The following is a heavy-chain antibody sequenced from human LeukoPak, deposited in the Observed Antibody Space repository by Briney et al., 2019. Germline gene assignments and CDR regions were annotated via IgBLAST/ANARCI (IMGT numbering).Heavy chain of an antibody. D-gene: IGHD3-10*01. CDR3: ARDPYYYGSGSYYIGPVGMDV. CDR2: IYYSGST. CDR1: GGSISSGDYY. Sequence: PSQTLSLTCTVSGGSISSGDYYWSWIRQPPGKGLEWIGYIYYSGSTYYNPSLKSRVTISVDTCKNQFSLKPSSVTAADTAVYYCARDPYYYGSGSYYIGPVGMDVWGKGTTVTVSS. J-gene: IGHJ6*04. V-gene: IGHV4-30-4*01.